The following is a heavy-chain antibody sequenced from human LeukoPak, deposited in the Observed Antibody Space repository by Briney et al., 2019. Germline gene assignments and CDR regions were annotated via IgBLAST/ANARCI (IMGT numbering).Heavy chain of an antibody. J-gene: IGHJ4*02. CDR3: ARGGTTVTARDYFDY. CDR1: GFTFSTYW. CDR2: IKQDGSEK. V-gene: IGHV3-7*01. D-gene: IGHD4-11*01. Sequence: GGSLRLSCAASGFTFSTYWVSWVRQAPGKGLEWVANIKQDGSEKNYVDSVLGRFTNSRDNAENSLYLQMNSLRAEDTAVYYCARGGTTVTARDYFDYWGQGTLVTVSS.